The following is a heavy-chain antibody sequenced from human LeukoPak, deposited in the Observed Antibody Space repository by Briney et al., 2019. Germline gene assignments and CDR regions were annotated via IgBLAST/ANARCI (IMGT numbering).Heavy chain of an antibody. CDR2: IYYSVST. CDR3: ARYYDSRGSSDY. D-gene: IGHD3-22*01. J-gene: IGHJ4*02. Sequence: SETLSLTCTVSGGSISSYYWSWIRQPAGKGLVWIGYIYYSVSTYYNPSLKSRVTISVDTSKNQFALKLSSVTAADTAVYYCARYYDSRGSSDYWGQGTLVTVSS. V-gene: IGHV4-59*06. CDR1: GGSISSYY.